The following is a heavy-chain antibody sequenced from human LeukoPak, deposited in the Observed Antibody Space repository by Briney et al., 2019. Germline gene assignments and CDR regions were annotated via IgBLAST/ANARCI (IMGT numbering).Heavy chain of an antibody. CDR3: VLRDSSGYYSLLLDY. Sequence: GASVKVSCKASGGTFSSYAISWVRQAPGQGLEWMGGIIPIFGTANYAQKFQGRVTITADESTSTAYMELSSLRSEDTAVYYCVLRDSSGYYSLLLDYWGQGTLVTVSS. J-gene: IGHJ4*02. D-gene: IGHD3-22*01. V-gene: IGHV1-69*13. CDR2: IIPIFGTA. CDR1: GGTFSSYA.